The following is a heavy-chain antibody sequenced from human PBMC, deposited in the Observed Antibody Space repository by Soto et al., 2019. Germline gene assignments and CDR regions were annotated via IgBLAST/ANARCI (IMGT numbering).Heavy chain of an antibody. J-gene: IGHJ6*02. CDR1: GGTFSSNA. CDR2: IIPVFLTP. V-gene: IGHV1-69*01. Sequence: QVQLVQSGAEVQTPGSSVKVSCKASGGTFSSNAISWVRQAPGQGLEWMGGIIPVFLTPIYAQKFQGSVTITADESTSIAYWERKSLRSEDTAVFSGAGALDSYGSGGDYYYGLDIWGQGTTVTVSS. D-gene: IGHD3-10*01. CDR3: AGALDSYGSGGDYYYGLDI.